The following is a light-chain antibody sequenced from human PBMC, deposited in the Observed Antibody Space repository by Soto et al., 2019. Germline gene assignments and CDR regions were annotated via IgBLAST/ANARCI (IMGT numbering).Light chain of an antibody. J-gene: IGKJ4*01. CDR2: DAS. Sequence: EIVLTQSPATLSLSPGERATLSCRASQSVGTYFAWYQQKPGQAPRLLIYDASNRATGIPARFSGSGSGTDFTLTISSLEPEDFAVYYCQQRSNWPLTFGGGTKMDTK. V-gene: IGKV3-11*01. CDR1: QSVGTY. CDR3: QQRSNWPLT.